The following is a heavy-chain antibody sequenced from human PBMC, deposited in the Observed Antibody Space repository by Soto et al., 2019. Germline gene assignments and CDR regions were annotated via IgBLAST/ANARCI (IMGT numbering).Heavy chain of an antibody. CDR2: INAGNGNT. D-gene: IGHD3-22*01. Sequence: ASVKVSCKASGYTFTSYSMHWVRQAPGQRLEWMGWINAGNGNTKYSQKFQGRVTITRDTSASTAYMELSSLRSEDTAVYYCARDPSEYAYYYDSSGHPKHDYGMDGWGQGTTVTVSS. CDR1: GYTFTSYS. J-gene: IGHJ6*02. CDR3: ARDPSEYAYYYDSSGHPKHDYGMDG. V-gene: IGHV1-3*01.